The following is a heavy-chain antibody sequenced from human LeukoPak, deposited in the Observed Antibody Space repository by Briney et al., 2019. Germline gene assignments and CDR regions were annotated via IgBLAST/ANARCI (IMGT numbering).Heavy chain of an antibody. Sequence: KSSETLSLTCAVYGGSFSGYYWSWIRQPPGKGLEWIGEINHTGSTNYNPSLKSQVTISVDTSKNQFSLKLSSVTAADTAVYYCARGQWLVTSFDYWGQGTLVTVSS. D-gene: IGHD6-19*01. CDR3: ARGQWLVTSFDY. J-gene: IGHJ4*02. CDR2: INHTGST. CDR1: GGSFSGYY. V-gene: IGHV4-34*01.